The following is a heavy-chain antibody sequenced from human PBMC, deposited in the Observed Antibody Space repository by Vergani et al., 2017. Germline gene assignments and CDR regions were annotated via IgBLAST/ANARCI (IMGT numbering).Heavy chain of an antibody. D-gene: IGHD5-18*01. J-gene: IGHJ6*02. CDR2: IYSGDSDT. Sequence: EVQLVQSGAEVKTPGESLKISCKGSGYSFTSYWIGWVRQMPGKGLEWMGIIYSGDSDTRYSPSFKGQVTISADKSISTAYLQWSSLKASDTAMYYCARRGYSYGPPDYYYGMDVWGQGTTVTVSS. CDR3: ARRGYSYGPPDYYYGMDV. CDR1: GYSFTSYW. V-gene: IGHV5-51*03.